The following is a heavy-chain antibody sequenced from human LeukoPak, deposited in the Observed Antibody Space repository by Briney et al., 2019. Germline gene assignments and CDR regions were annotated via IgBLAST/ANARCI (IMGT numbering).Heavy chain of an antibody. CDR1: GFTFSSYG. Sequence: GGSLRLSCAASGFTFSSYGMHWVRQAPGKGLEWVAVIWYDGSNKYYADSVKGRFTISRDNSKNTLYLQMNSLRAKDTAVYYCARLWSGSYSCYFDYWGQGTLVTVSS. J-gene: IGHJ4*02. V-gene: IGHV3-33*01. D-gene: IGHD1-26*01. CDR2: IWYDGSNK. CDR3: ARLWSGSYSCYFDY.